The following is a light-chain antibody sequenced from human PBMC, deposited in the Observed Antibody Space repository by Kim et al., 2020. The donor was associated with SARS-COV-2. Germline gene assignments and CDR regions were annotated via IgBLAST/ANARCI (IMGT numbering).Light chain of an antibody. CDR2: EVT. CDR3: SSYAGSNNLV. Sequence: GQSATISCTGTSSDVGCYNYVSWYQQHPGKAPKLMIYEVTKRPSGVPDRFSGSKSGNTASLTVSGLQAEDEADYYCSSYAGSNNLVFGGGTQLTVL. CDR1: SSDVGCYNY. V-gene: IGLV2-8*01. J-gene: IGLJ2*01.